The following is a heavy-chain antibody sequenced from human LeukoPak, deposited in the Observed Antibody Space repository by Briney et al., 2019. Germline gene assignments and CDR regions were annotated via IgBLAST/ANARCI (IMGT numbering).Heavy chain of an antibody. V-gene: IGHV4-61*08. Sequence: PSETLSLTCTVSGGSISSGDYYWSWIRQPPGKGLEWIGYISYSGSTSYNPSLRSRVTISVDTSKNQFSLKLSSVTAADTAVYYCATDENFDLWGRGTLVTVSS. CDR3: ATDENFDL. CDR2: ISYSGST. J-gene: IGHJ2*01. CDR1: GGSISSGDYY.